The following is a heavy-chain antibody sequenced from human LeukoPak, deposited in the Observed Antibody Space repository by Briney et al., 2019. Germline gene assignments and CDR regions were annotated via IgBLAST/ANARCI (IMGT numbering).Heavy chain of an antibody. V-gene: IGHV4-39*07. CDR1: GGSISSSSYY. D-gene: IGHD6-19*01. J-gene: IGHJ3*02. Sequence: SETLSLTCTVSGGSISSSSYYWGWIRQPPGKGLEWIGSIYYSGSTYYNPSLKSRVTISVDTSKNQFSLKLSSVTAADTAVYYCARGILALSGWTDAFDIWGQGTMVTVSS. CDR2: IYYSGST. CDR3: ARGILALSGWTDAFDI.